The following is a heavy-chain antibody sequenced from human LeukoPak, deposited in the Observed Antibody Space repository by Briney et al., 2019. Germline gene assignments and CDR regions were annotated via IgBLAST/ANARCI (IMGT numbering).Heavy chain of an antibody. V-gene: IGHV3-43*02. CDR2: ISGDGGST. J-gene: IGHJ4*02. CDR1: GFTFDDYA. D-gene: IGHD1-26*01. CDR3: AKMGSNGNDY. Sequence: AGGSLRLSCAASGFTFDDYAMHWVRQAPGRGLEWVSLISGDGGSTYYADSVKGRFSISRDNSKNSLYLQMNSLRTEDTALYYCAKMGSNGNDYWGQGTLVTVSS.